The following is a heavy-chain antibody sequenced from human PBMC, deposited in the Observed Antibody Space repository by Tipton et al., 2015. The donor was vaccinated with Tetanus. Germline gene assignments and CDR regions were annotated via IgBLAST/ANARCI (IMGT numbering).Heavy chain of an antibody. CDR3: ARDYIVGASGAYWFDP. CDR2: IYYSGST. Sequence: TLSLTCTVSGGSVSSGSYYWSWIRQPPGKGLEWIGYIYYSGSTNYNPSLKSRVIISVDTSKNQFSLKLSSVTAADTAVYYCARDYIVGASGAYWFDPWGQGTLVTVSS. CDR1: GGSVSSGSYY. D-gene: IGHD1-26*01. V-gene: IGHV4-61*01. J-gene: IGHJ5*02.